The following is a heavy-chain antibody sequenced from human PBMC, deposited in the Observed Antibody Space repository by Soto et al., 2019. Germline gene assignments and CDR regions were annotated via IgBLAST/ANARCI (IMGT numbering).Heavy chain of an antibody. D-gene: IGHD3-10*01. CDR2: INHSGST. J-gene: IGHJ6*02. CDR1: GGSFSGYY. V-gene: IGHV4-34*01. Sequence: PSETLSLTCAVYGGSFSGYYWSWIRQPPGKGLEWIGEINHSGSTNYNPSLKSRVTISVDTSKNQFSLKLSSVTAADTAVYYCARGCKVSLSYYNYRMLLSCPTPTATV. CDR3: ARGCKVSLSYYNYRMLL.